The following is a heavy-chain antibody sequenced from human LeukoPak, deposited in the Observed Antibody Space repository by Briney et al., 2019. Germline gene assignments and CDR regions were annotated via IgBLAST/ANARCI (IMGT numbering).Heavy chain of an antibody. Sequence: SETLSLTCAVYGGSFSGYYWSWIRQPPGKGLEWIGEINHSGSANYNPSLKSRVTISVDTSKNQFSLKLSSVTAADTAVYYCARWIGYCSSTSCYTPSYFDYWGQGTLVTVSS. CDR1: GGSFSGYY. CDR3: ARWIGYCSSTSCYTPSYFDY. V-gene: IGHV4-34*01. D-gene: IGHD2-2*02. J-gene: IGHJ4*02. CDR2: INHSGSA.